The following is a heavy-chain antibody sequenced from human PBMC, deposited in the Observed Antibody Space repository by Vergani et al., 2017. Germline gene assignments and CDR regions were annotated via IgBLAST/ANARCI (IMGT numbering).Heavy chain of an antibody. Sequence: EVQLLESGVGLVQPGGSLRLSCAASGFTFSSYAMSWVRQAPGKGLEWVSAISGSGGSTYYADSVKGRFTISRDNSKNTLYLQMNSLRAEDTAVYYCAKSGDCSSTSCYLRWFDPWGQGTLVTVSS. CDR3: AKSGDCSSTSCYLRWFDP. CDR2: ISGSGGST. CDR1: GFTFSSYA. V-gene: IGHV3-23*01. D-gene: IGHD2-2*01. J-gene: IGHJ5*02.